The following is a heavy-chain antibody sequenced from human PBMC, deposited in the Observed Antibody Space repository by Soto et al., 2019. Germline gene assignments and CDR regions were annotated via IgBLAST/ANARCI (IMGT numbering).Heavy chain of an antibody. D-gene: IGHD6-19*01. CDR1: GGPISSYY. V-gene: IGHV4-59*01. Sequence: SETLSLTCTVSGGPISSYYWSWIRQPPGKGLEWIGYIYYSGSTNYNPSLKSRVTISVDTSKNQFSLKLSSVTAADTAVYYCARELYSSGWYYGMDVWGQGTTVTVSS. CDR3: ARELYSSGWYYGMDV. CDR2: IYYSGST. J-gene: IGHJ6*02.